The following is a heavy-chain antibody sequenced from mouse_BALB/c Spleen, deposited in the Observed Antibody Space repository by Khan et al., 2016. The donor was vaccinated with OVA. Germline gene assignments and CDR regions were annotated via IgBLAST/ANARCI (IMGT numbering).Heavy chain of an antibody. CDR1: GFSLTSYG. J-gene: IGHJ2*01. CDR3: ASYYDYDYLDY. D-gene: IGHD2-4*01. Sequence: VELVESGPGLVQPSQSLSITCTVSGFSLTSYGVHWVRQSPGKGLEWLGVIWRGGSTAYNAAFISRLSISTDNSKSHVFFKMNSLQANDTAIYYCASYYDYDYLDYWGQGTTLTVSS. V-gene: IGHV2-2*02. CDR2: IWRGGST.